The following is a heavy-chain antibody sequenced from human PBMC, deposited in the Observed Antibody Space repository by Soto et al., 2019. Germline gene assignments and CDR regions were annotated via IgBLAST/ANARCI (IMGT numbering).Heavy chain of an antibody. CDR2: IIPIFGTA. CDR1: GGTFSSYA. CDR3: ARVKTTYYDILTGYYKGPNWFDP. Sequence: SVKVSCKASGGTFSSYAISWVRQAPGQGLEWMGGIIPIFGTANYAQKFQGRVTITADESTSTAYMELSSLRSEDTAVYYCARVKTTYYDILTGYYKGPNWFDPWGQGTLVTVSS. V-gene: IGHV1-69*13. D-gene: IGHD3-9*01. J-gene: IGHJ5*02.